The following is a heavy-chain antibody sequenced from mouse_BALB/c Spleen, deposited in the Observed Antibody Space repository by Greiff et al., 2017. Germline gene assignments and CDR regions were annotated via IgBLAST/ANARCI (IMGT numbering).Heavy chain of an antibody. CDR2: IWWNDNK. CDR1: GFSLSTYGIG. V-gene: IGHV8-11*01. D-gene: IGHD2-3*01. Sequence: QVTLKVSGPGILQPSQTLSLTCSFSGFSLSTYGIGVGWIRQPSGKGLEWLAHIWWNDNKYYNTALKSRLTISKDTSNNQVFLKIASVDTADTATYYCARITDGYYNYWGQGTTLTVSS. CDR3: ARITDGYYNY. J-gene: IGHJ2*01.